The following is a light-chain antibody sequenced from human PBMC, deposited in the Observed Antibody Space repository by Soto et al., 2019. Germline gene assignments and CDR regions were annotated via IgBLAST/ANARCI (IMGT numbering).Light chain of an antibody. Sequence: DVHLTQSPSSVAASVGDRVTITCQSSHFINNYLNWYQQKPGKAPKPLIYLASTLHNGVPSRFSGSGSGTDFTLNISSLQPEDVAIYYCQHSYSDWTFRQGTKVEIK. J-gene: IGKJ1*01. CDR1: HFINNY. CDR3: QHSYSDWT. V-gene: IGKV1-39*01. CDR2: LAS.